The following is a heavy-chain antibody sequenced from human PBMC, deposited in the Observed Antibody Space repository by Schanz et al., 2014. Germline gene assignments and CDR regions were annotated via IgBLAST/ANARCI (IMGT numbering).Heavy chain of an antibody. Sequence: QVQLQEAGPGLVKPSETLSLTCAVYGGSFSGYYWSWIRQPPGKGLEWIGEINHSGSTNYNPSLKSRVTISEDPSKNQFSLKRSAVTAADTAVYYCARWDQLLSGRDGFDIWGQGTLVTVSS. V-gene: IGHV4-34*10. D-gene: IGHD2-2*01. J-gene: IGHJ3*02. CDR3: ARWDQLLSGRDGFDI. CDR2: INHSGST. CDR1: GGSFSGYY.